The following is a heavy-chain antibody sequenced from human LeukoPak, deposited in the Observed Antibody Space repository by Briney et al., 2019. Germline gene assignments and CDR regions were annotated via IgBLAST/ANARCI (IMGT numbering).Heavy chain of an antibody. CDR1: GFTFSSYG. D-gene: IGHD5-12*01. CDR3: AKDRGYSHGFEY. J-gene: IGHJ4*02. Sequence: PGGSLRLSCAASGFTFSSYGMHWVRQAPGNGLEWVAAISYDGRNKEYVDSVKGRFTISRDNSKNTLYLQMNSLRAEDTAVYYCAKDRGYSHGFEYWGQGTLVTVSS. CDR2: ISYDGRNK. V-gene: IGHV3-30*18.